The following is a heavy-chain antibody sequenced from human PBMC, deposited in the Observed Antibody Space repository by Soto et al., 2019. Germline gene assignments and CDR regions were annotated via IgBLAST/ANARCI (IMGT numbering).Heavy chain of an antibody. CDR1: GFTFTAYT. V-gene: IGHV3-21*06. CDR2: ISRTRDYI. J-gene: IGHJ3*02. D-gene: IGHD6-25*01. Sequence: GGSLRLSCAASGFTFTAYTMYWVRQPPGKGLEWVASISRTRDYIYYADSVKGRFTISRDNADNSLYLQMNTLRAEDTAVYYCAKLLAAAASWDAFDIWGQGTMVTVSS. CDR3: AKLLAAAASWDAFDI.